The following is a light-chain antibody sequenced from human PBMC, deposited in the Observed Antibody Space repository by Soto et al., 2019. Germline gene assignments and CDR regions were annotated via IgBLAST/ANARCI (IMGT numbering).Light chain of an antibody. CDR3: IQRVHLPVN. J-gene: IGKJ4*01. Sequence: DIVLTQTPLSLPVTPGEPASISCRSSQSLVDNDDGNTYLDWFPQKPGQSPPLLIYTLSYRASGVPDRLSGSGSGTYYALNTSRVGADDVGVSYCIQRVHLPVNFGGGTTVEIK. CDR2: TLS. CDR1: QSLVDNDDGNTY. V-gene: IGKV2-40*01.